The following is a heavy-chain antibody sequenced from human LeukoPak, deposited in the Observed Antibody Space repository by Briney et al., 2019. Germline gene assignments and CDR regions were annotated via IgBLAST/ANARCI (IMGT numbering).Heavy chain of an antibody. J-gene: IGHJ3*02. D-gene: IGHD2-21*02. CDR1: GGSVTSSSYY. CDR2: IYYSGST. V-gene: IGHV4-39*01. CDR3: AGAYCGGDCYAFDI. Sequence: SETLSLTCTVSGGSVTSSSYYRGWIRQPPGKGLEWIGSIYYSGSTYYNPSLKSRVTISVDTSQNQFSLKLSSVTAADTAIYYYAGAYCGGDCYAFDIWGQGTMVTVSS.